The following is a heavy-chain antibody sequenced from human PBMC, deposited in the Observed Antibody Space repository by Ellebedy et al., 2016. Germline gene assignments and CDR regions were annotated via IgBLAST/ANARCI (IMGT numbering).Heavy chain of an antibody. D-gene: IGHD3-16*01. CDR2: IIPVLGIA. J-gene: IGHJ6*02. CDR1: GGPFSSYA. V-gene: IGHV1-69*04. CDR3: ARSHFGGSYGMDV. Sequence: ASVKVSCKASGGPFSSYAISWVRQAPGQGLEWMGRIIPVLGIANYAQKFQGRVTITADKSTSTAYMELSSLRSEDTAVYYCARSHFGGSYGMDVWGQGTTVTVSS.